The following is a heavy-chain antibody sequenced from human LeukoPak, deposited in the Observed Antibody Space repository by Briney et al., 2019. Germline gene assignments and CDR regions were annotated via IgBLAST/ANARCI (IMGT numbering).Heavy chain of an antibody. CDR1: GFSLSTHAMC. D-gene: IGHD6-19*01. J-gene: IGHJ4*02. Sequence: SGPTLVNPTQTLTLTCTFSGFSLSTHAMCVSWIRQPPGKALEWLARIDWDDDQYYGTSLKTRLTISKDTSKNQVVLTMTNMDPVDTATYYCARIRVAGRGYYFDYWGQGTLVTVSS. CDR3: ARIRVAGRGYYFDY. V-gene: IGHV2-70*11. CDR2: IDWDDDQ.